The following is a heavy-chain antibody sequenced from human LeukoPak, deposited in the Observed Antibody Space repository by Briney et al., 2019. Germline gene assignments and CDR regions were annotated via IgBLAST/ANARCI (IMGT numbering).Heavy chain of an antibody. V-gene: IGHV3-48*01. CDR1: GFTFSSYR. Sequence: PGGSLRLSCAASGFTFSSYRMNWVRQAPGKGLEWVSYISSSSSTIYYADSVKGRFTISRDNAKNSLYLQMNSLRAEDTAVYYCAKDRYYFDYWGQGTLVTVSS. CDR3: AKDRYYFDY. CDR2: ISSSSSTI. J-gene: IGHJ4*02.